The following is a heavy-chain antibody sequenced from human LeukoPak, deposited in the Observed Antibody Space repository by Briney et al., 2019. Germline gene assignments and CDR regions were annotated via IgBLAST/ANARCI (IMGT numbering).Heavy chain of an antibody. CDR2: IYYSGST. CDR3: ARDRAYYDFSSGSPSGYMDV. V-gene: IGHV4-59*11. CDR1: GGSISSHY. D-gene: IGHD3-3*01. Sequence: SETLSLTCTVSGGSISSHYWSWIRQPPGKGLEWIGYIYYSGSTNYNPSLKSRVTISVDTSKNQFSLKLSSVTAADTAVYYCARDRAYYDFSSGSPSGYMDVWGKGTTVTVSS. J-gene: IGHJ6*03.